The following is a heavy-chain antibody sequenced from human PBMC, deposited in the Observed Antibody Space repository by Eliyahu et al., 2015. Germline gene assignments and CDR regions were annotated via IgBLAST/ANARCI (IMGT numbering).Heavy chain of an antibody. CDR3: AREATIFGVVMGGPGAWFDP. V-gene: IGHV3-21*01. D-gene: IGHD3-3*01. J-gene: IGHJ5*02. Sequence: GXGAEWXTSISSSISYIYYADSVKGRFTIXRDNXKNSLYLQMNSLRAEDTAVYYCAREATIFGVVMGGPGAWFDPWGQGTLVTVSS. CDR2: ISSSISYI.